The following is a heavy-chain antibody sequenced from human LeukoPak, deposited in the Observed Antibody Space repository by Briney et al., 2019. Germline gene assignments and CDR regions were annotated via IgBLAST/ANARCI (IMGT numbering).Heavy chain of an antibody. CDR3: ARGALWFGELLSPDAFDI. D-gene: IGHD3-10*01. J-gene: IGHJ3*02. Sequence: GRSLRLSCAASGFTFSSYAMHWVRQAPGKGLEWVAVISYDGSNKYYADSVKGRFTISRDNSKNTLYLQMNSLRAEDTAVYYCARGALWFGELLSPDAFDIWGQGTMDTVSS. V-gene: IGHV3-30*04. CDR2: ISYDGSNK. CDR1: GFTFSSYA.